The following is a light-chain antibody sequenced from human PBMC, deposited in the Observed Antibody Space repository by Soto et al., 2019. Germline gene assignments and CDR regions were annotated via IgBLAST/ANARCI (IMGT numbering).Light chain of an antibody. CDR3: SSYTSSSTLPV. CDR2: DVS. J-gene: IGLJ7*01. CDR1: SSDVGGYNY. V-gene: IGLV2-14*01. Sequence: QSALTQPASVSGSPGQSITISCTGTSSDVGGYNYVSWYQQHPGKAPKLMIYDVSNRPSGVSNRFSGSKSGNTASLTISGLQAEDEADYYCSSYTSSSTLPVFGTGTQLTV.